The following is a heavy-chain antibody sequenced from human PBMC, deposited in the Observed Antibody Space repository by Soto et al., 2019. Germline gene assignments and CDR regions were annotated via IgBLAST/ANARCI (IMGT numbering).Heavy chain of an antibody. CDR2: INHSGRT. CDR1: GGSFSGYY. Sequence: SETLSLTCAVYGGSFSGYYWSWIRQPPGKGLEWIGEINHSGRTNYNPSLKSRVTISVDTSKNQFSLKLSSVTAADTAVYYCAGGVIGDYYYYYYMDVWGKGTTVTVSS. J-gene: IGHJ6*03. D-gene: IGHD3-16*02. V-gene: IGHV4-34*01. CDR3: AGGVIGDYYYYYYMDV.